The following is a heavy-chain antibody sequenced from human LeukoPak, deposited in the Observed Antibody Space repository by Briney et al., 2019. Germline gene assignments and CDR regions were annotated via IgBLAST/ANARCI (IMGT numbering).Heavy chain of an antibody. CDR1: GYTFTTYT. V-gene: IGHV1-3*03. CDR3: ARSEIYGSNTENWFDP. J-gene: IGHJ5*02. D-gene: IGHD6-13*01. CDR2: INTGNGNT. Sequence: PRASVKVSCKASGYTFTTYTMHWVRQAPGQRLEWMGWINTGNGNTKYSQEFQGRVTITRDTSASTAYMELSSLRSEDMAVYYCARSEIYGSNTENWFDPWGQGALVTVSS.